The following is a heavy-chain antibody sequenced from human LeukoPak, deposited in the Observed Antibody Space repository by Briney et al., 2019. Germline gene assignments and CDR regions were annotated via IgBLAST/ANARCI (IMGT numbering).Heavy chain of an antibody. Sequence: SETLSLTCAVYGGSFSGYYWSWIRQPPGRGLEWIGEIDHSGSTNYNPSLKSRVTISVDTSKNQFSLKLSSVTAADTAVYYCARGPARRWFDPWGQGTLVTVSS. CDR3: ARGPARRWFDP. CDR1: GGSFSGYY. V-gene: IGHV4-34*01. CDR2: IDHSGST. D-gene: IGHD1-14*01. J-gene: IGHJ5*02.